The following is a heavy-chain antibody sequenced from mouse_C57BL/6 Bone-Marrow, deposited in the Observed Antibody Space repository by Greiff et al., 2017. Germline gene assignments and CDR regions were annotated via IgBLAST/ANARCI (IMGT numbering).Heavy chain of an antibody. V-gene: IGHV5-17*01. Sequence: EVQLVESGGGLVKPGGSLKLSCAASGFTFSDYGMHWVRQAPEKGLEWVAYISSGSSTIYYADTVKGRFTISRDNAKNTLFLQMTSQRSEDTAMYYCATTVVAYWYFDVWGTGTTVTVSS. CDR1: GFTFSDYG. CDR3: ATTVVAYWYFDV. D-gene: IGHD1-1*01. CDR2: ISSGSSTI. J-gene: IGHJ1*03.